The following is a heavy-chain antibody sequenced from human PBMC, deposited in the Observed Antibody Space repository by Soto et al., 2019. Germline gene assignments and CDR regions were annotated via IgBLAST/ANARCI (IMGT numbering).Heavy chain of an antibody. CDR3: ARDSDYSFDL. D-gene: IGHD4-17*01. CDR1: GFTFRTYW. J-gene: IGHJ4*02. Sequence: PGGCLRRSCAASGFTFRTYWMHWFRQAPGKGLVWVSRTSADGTYTNYADSVKGRLTVSRDNAKYTLYLQMNSLRVEATAVYHCARDSDYSFDLWGQGTLVTVSS. CDR2: TSADGTYT. V-gene: IGHV3-74*01.